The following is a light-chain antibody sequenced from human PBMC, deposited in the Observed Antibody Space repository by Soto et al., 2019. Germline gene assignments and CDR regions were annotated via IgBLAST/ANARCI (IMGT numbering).Light chain of an antibody. V-gene: IGLV3-21*02. CDR2: DDN. CDR1: KIGDKS. Sequence: SYELTQPPSVSAAPGQTARISCGGNKIGDKSVHWYQQRPGRAPVLVVYDDNDRPSGIPERFSGSNSGNTATLTISRVEAGDEADYYCQVWDGSSEHYVFGTGTKLTVL. CDR3: QVWDGSSEHYV. J-gene: IGLJ1*01.